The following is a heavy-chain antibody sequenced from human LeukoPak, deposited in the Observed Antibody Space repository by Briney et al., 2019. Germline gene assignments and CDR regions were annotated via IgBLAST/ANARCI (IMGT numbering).Heavy chain of an antibody. CDR3: AKERYCGGDCYYSDY. CDR2: ISGSGGST. D-gene: IGHD2-21*02. Sequence: GGSLRLSCAASGFTFSSYSMNWVRQAPGKGLEWVSAISGSGGSTYYADSVKGRFTISRDNSKNTLYLQMNSLRAEDTAVYYCAKERYCGGDCYYSDYWGQGTLVTVSS. V-gene: IGHV3-23*01. CDR1: GFTFSSYS. J-gene: IGHJ4*02.